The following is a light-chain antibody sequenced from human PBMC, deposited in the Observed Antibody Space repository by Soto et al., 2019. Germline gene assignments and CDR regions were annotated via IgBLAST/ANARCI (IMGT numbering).Light chain of an antibody. CDR1: ESVTTN. Sequence: EIVMTQSPATLSVSPGERVTLSCRASESVTTNLAWYQQKPGQAPRLLVYRASTRATGIPARFSAGGSGTEFTLTISSLQSEDFALYICQQYNDWPPRWTFGQGTKVDIK. CDR3: QQYNDWPPRWT. CDR2: RAS. V-gene: IGKV3-15*01. J-gene: IGKJ1*01.